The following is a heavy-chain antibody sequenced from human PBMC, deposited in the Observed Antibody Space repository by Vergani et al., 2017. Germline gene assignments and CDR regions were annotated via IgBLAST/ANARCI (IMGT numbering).Heavy chain of an antibody. CDR3: ARQRPGSGWSPGDFDD. J-gene: IGHJ4*02. CDR2: IYYSGLT. D-gene: IGHD6-19*01. V-gene: IGHV4-39*01. Sequence: QLQLQQSGPGLVKPSETLFLTCTVSADSISSGSYYWGWIRQPPGKSLEWIGSIYYSGLTYYNPSLKSRVAISVDTSKNNFSLKVTSVTAADTAVYFCARQRPGSGWSPGDFDDWGQGILVTVSS. CDR1: ADSISSGSYY.